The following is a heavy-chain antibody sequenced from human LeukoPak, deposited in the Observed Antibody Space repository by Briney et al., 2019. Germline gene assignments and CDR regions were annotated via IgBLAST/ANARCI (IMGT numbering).Heavy chain of an antibody. CDR1: EFTFRSYA. J-gene: IGHJ6*02. V-gene: IGHV3-23*01. Sequence: GGSLRLSCAASEFTFRSYAMSWVRQAPGKGLEWVSTISGSGDSKYYEDSVKGRFTISRDNSKNTLYLQMNSLRAEDTAVYYCAKALSRPQYYYYYGMDVWGQGITVTVSS. D-gene: IGHD6-6*01. CDR3: AKALSRPQYYYYYGMDV. CDR2: ISGSGDSK.